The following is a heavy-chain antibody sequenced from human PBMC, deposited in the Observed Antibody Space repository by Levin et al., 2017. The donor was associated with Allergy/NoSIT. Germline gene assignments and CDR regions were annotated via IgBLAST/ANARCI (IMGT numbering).Heavy chain of an antibody. CDR3: ARDIWFGSYWGNWFDP. CDR2: ISYSGST. V-gene: IGHV4-59*01. D-gene: IGHD3-10*01. Sequence: SQTLSLPCTVSGGSISSYYWSWIRQPPGKGLEWIGYISYSGSTKYNPSLKSRVTLSVDTSKNQFSLKLSSVTPADTAVYYCARDIWFGSYWGNWFDPWGQGTLVTVSS. J-gene: IGHJ5*02. CDR1: GGSISSYY.